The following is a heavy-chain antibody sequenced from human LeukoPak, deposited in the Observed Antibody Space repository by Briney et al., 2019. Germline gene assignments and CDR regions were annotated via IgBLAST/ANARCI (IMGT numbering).Heavy chain of an antibody. CDR1: GDSISSGDYY. V-gene: IGHV4-61*02. Sequence: SQTLSLTCTVSGDSISSGDYYWTWIRRPAGKGLEWIGRIYSSGSTNYNPSLESRLTISLDTSKNQFSLKLSSVTAADTAVYYCARGNWNFFDYWGQGTLVPVSS. D-gene: IGHD1-20*01. CDR2: IYSSGST. J-gene: IGHJ4*02. CDR3: ARGNWNFFDY.